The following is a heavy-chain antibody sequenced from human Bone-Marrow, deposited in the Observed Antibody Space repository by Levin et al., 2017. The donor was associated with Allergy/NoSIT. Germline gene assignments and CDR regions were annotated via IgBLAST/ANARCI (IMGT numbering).Heavy chain of an antibody. Sequence: PAGGSLRLSCAASGFTFNNYGMNWVRQAPGKRLEYIAAISGSGDTIYKGDSVKGRFSISRDNSKNTLSLQMNSLRVEDTAVYYCAKDARSDYGDWYFDLWGRGTLVIVSS. J-gene: IGHJ2*01. V-gene: IGHV3-23*01. D-gene: IGHD4-17*01. CDR2: ISGSGDTI. CDR1: GFTFNNYG. CDR3: AKDARSDYGDWYFDL.